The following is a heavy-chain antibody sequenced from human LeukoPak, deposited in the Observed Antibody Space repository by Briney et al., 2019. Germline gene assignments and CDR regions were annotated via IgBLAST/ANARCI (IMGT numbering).Heavy chain of an antibody. D-gene: IGHD6-6*01. Sequence: ASVKVCCKAAGYTFTAYYIHWVRQAPGQGLEWMGWINPNSGGTNSAQKFQGRVTMTRDSSISTAYMEISRLTSDDTAVYHCARVGSITARKNYFDYWGQGTLVTVSS. V-gene: IGHV1-2*02. CDR2: INPNSGGT. CDR1: GYTFTAYY. CDR3: ARVGSITARKNYFDY. J-gene: IGHJ4*02.